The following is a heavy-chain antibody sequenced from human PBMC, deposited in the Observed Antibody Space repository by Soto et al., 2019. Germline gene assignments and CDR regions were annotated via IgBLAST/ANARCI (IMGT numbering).Heavy chain of an antibody. J-gene: IGHJ4*02. V-gene: IGHV1-3*01. Sequence: QVLLLQSATEVKKPGASVRVSCRASGYTLTIYSIHWLRQAPGQRLEWLGWVDPNNGNTRYSQNFNGRVTMTWDTSAATAFMELRSLTPEDTAIYYCARDSLAVAGSFYDYWGQGTQVSVSS. CDR3: ARDSLAVAGSFYDY. D-gene: IGHD6-19*01. CDR2: VDPNNGNT. CDR1: GYTLTIYS.